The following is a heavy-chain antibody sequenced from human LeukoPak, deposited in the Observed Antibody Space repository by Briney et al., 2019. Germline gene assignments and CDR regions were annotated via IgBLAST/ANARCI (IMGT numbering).Heavy chain of an antibody. D-gene: IGHD6-25*01. CDR2: IRYDETNE. CDR1: GFNFNTYG. Sequence: GGSLRLSCAASGFNFNTYGMYWVRQAPGKGLEWVAFIRYDETNEYYADSVKGRSTISRDNSKNTLCLQMNSLRTEDTAVYYCAKDSRAALVGPYYMDVWGKGTTVTISS. CDR3: AKDSRAALVGPYYMDV. V-gene: IGHV3-30*02. J-gene: IGHJ6*03.